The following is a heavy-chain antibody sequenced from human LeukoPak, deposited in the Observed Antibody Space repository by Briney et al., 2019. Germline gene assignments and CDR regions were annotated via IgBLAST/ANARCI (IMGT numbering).Heavy chain of an antibody. CDR2: IYSGGST. D-gene: IGHD3-22*01. CDR3: ARDSSGAGYYFDY. V-gene: IGHV3-66*02. CDR1: GFTVRSNY. J-gene: IGHJ4*02. Sequence: PWGSLRLSCAASGFTVRSNYMSWGRQAPGKGLEGVSVIYSGGSTYYADSVKGRFTISRDNSKNTPYLQMNSLRAEDTAVYYCARDSSGAGYYFDYWGQGTLVTVSS.